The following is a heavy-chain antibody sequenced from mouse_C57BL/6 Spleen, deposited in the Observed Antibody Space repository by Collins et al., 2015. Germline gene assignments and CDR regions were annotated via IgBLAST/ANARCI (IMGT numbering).Heavy chain of an antibody. Sequence: QVQLQQSGAELVKPGASVKVSCKASGYTFTNYWIGWAKQRPGHGLEWIGDIYPGGGYTNYNEKFKGKATLTADKSSSTAYMQFSSLTSEDSAIYYCARITYYSKDYAMDYWGQGTSVTVSS. V-gene: IGHV1-63*01. CDR3: ARITYYSKDYAMDY. CDR2: IYPGGGYT. J-gene: IGHJ4*01. CDR1: GYTFTNYW. D-gene: IGHD2-5*01.